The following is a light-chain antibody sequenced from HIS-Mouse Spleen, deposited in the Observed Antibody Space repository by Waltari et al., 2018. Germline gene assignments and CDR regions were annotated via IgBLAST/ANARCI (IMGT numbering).Light chain of an antibody. CDR3: QVWDSSSDHVV. V-gene: IGLV3-21*03. J-gene: IGLJ2*01. CDR2: VDS. CDR1: NLGSKS. Sequence: SYVLTQPPPVSVAPGKTARITCGGNNLGSKSVHWYQQQPGQAPALVVYVDSDRPSGIPERFSGSNSGNTATLTISRVEAGDEADYYCQVWDSSSDHVVFGGGTKLTVL.